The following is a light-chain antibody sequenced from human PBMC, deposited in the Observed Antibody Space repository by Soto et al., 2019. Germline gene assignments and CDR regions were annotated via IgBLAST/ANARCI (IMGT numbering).Light chain of an antibody. J-gene: IGLJ1*01. CDR2: NNN. Sequence: QSVLTQPASASGTPGQRVTISCSGSSSNIGGRTVNWYQQVPGTAPKLLIYNNNQRPSGVPDRFSGSKSGTSASLAITGLQSEDEADYYCASWDDSLTAHVFGAGTKVTVL. CDR3: ASWDDSLTAHV. CDR1: SSNIGGRT. V-gene: IGLV1-44*01.